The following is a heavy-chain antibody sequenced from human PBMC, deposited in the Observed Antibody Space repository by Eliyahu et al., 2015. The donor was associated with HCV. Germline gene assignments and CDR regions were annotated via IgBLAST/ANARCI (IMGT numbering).Heavy chain of an antibody. CDR1: GFTFSSXW. J-gene: IGHJ6*02. CDR2: IKADGSEK. V-gene: IGHV3-7*01. CDR3: ARGGRDFWGGLSSFYFYYGFDV. D-gene: IGHD3-3*01. Sequence: EVQLVESGGNLVQPGGSLRLSCAASGFTFSSXWMDWVRQAPGKGLEWVASIKADGSEKFYMDSLKGRFTISRDNDNNFLFLHMKSLTAEDTAVYFCARGGRDFWGGLSSFYFYYGFDVWGQGTTVTVSS.